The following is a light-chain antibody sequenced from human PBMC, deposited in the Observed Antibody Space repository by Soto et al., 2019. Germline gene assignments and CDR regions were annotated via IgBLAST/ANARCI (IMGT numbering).Light chain of an antibody. V-gene: IGLV2-23*01. CDR1: SSGVENYNL. CDR3: SSYAGVVM. Sequence: QSALTQPASVSGSPGPSITLSCTRTSSGVENYNLVSWYQHRPGKAPKLIIYEGSQRPSGVSDRFSGSKSGNTASLTVSGLRAEDEADYYCSSYAGVVMLGGAIKLT. CDR2: EGS. J-gene: IGLJ3*02.